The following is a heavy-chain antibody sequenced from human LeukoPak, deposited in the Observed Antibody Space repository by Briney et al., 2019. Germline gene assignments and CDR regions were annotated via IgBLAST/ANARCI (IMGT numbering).Heavy chain of an antibody. CDR3: ARDPQITIFGVVTQPGWFDP. D-gene: IGHD3-3*01. CDR1: GFTFSDYY. Sequence: EGSLRLSCAASGFTFSDYYMSWIRQAPGKGLEWVSSISSSSSYIYYADSVKGRFTISRDNAKNSLYLQMNSLKAEDTAVYYCARDPQITIFGVVTQPGWFDPWGQGTLVTVSS. V-gene: IGHV3-11*06. J-gene: IGHJ5*02. CDR2: ISSSSSYI.